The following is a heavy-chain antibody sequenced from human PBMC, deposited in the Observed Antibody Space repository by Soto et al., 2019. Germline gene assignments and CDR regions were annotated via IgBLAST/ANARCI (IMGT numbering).Heavy chain of an antibody. CDR3: AREGAVAGGGYFDY. Sequence: PSETLSLTCTVSGCSISSYYWSWIRQPPGKGLEWIGYIYYSGSTNYNPSLKSRVTISVDTSKNQFSLKLSSVTAADTAVYYCAREGAVAGGGYFDYWGQGTLVTVSS. CDR2: IYYSGST. CDR1: GCSISSYY. V-gene: IGHV4-59*01. J-gene: IGHJ4*02. D-gene: IGHD6-19*01.